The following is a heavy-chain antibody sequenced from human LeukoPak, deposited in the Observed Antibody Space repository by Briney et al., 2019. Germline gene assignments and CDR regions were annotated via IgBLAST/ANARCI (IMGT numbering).Heavy chain of an antibody. Sequence: GASVKVSCKVSGYTLTELSMHWVRQAPGKGLEWMGGFGPEDGETIYAQKFQGRVTMTEDTSTDTAYMELSSLRSEDTAVYYCATEQPVAGTGGDAFDYWGQGTLVTVSS. D-gene: IGHD6-19*01. V-gene: IGHV1-24*01. CDR3: ATEQPVAGTGGDAFDY. CDR2: FGPEDGET. J-gene: IGHJ4*02. CDR1: GYTLTELS.